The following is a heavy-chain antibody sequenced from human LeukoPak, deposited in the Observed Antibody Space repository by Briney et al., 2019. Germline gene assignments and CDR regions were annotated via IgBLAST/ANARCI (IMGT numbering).Heavy chain of an antibody. V-gene: IGHV4-38-2*02. D-gene: IGHD2-21*02. Sequence: SETLSLTCTVSGYSISSGHYWGWIRQPPGKGLEWIGSIYHGETTYYNPSLKSRVTISVDTSKNQFSLKLSSVTAADTAVYYCARGGPYCGGDCDFDYWGQGTLVTVSS. CDR1: GYSISSGHY. CDR2: IYHGETT. CDR3: ARGGPYCGGDCDFDY. J-gene: IGHJ4*02.